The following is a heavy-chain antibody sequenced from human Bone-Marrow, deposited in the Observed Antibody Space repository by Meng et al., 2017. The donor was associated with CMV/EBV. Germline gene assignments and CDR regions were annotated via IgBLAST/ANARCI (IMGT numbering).Heavy chain of an antibody. D-gene: IGHD2-2*01. J-gene: IGHJ5*02. Sequence: GESLKISCAASGFSVSSYYMSWVRQAPGKGLEWLSAVSSGGSNTHYVDSVKGRFTISRDNSKNTVYLQMSSLRAEDTAVYYCAKPTAYCSSTSCWSDSWGQGTLVTVSS. V-gene: IGHV3-23*03. CDR1: GFSVSSYY. CDR3: AKPTAYCSSTSCWSDS. CDR2: VSSGGSNT.